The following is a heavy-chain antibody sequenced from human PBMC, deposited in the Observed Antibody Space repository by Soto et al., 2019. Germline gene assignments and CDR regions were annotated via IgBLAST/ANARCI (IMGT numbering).Heavy chain of an antibody. D-gene: IGHD6-13*01. J-gene: IGHJ1*01. CDR1: GYTFTSYG. V-gene: IGHV1-18*01. CDR3: ARDLRMSSSWTAEYFQH. CDR2: ISAYNGNT. Sequence: QVQLVQSGAEVKKPGASVKVSCKASGYTFTSYGISWVRQAPGQGLEWMGWISAYNGNTNYAQKLQGRVTMTADTSTSTAYRERRSLRSDDTAVYYCARDLRMSSSWTAEYFQHWGQGTLVTVSS.